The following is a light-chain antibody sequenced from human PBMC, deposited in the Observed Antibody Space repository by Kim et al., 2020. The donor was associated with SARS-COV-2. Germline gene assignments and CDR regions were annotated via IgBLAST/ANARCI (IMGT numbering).Light chain of an antibody. CDR3: QQSYSTPYS. CDR2: AAS. CDR1: QGISSY. V-gene: IGKV1-39*01. J-gene: IGKJ2*03. Sequence: SASVGDRVTITCRASQGISSYLNWYQQKPGKAPKLLIYAASSLQSGVPSRFSGSGSGTDFTLTISSLQPEDFATYYCQQSYSTPYSFGQGTKLEIK.